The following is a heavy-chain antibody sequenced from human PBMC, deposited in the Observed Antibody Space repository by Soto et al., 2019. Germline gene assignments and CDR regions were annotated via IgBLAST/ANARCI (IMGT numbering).Heavy chain of an antibody. CDR1: GSSINSSGYY. CDR3: ARLPSRHLVGY. V-gene: IGHV4-39*01. J-gene: IGHJ4*02. Sequence: SETLSLTCTVSGSSINSSGYYWGWIRQPPGKGLEWIGSMFYGVSTYYDPSLKSRVTVSVDTSKNQFSLNLRSVTAADTAVYYCARLPSRHLVGYWGQGTLVTVSS. D-gene: IGHD2-15*01. CDR2: MFYGVST.